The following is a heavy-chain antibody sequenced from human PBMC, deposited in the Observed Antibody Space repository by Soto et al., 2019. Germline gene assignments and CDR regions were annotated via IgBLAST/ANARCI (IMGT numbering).Heavy chain of an antibody. Sequence: QVQLVQSGAEVKKPGASVKVSCKASGYTFTSHGIIWVRQAPGQGLEWVGWVSGYNGNTNSAQKFQGRVTMTTDTSTSTAFMDLRSLRSDDTAMYYCARDYYGSGVYLAYWGQGTLVTVSS. J-gene: IGHJ4*02. CDR1: GYTFTSHG. D-gene: IGHD3-10*01. CDR2: VSGYNGNT. CDR3: ARDYYGSGVYLAY. V-gene: IGHV1-18*01.